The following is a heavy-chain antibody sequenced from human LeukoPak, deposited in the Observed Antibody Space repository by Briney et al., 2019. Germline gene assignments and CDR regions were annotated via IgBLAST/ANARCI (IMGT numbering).Heavy chain of an antibody. CDR1: GYTFTGYY. J-gene: IGHJ4*02. V-gene: IGHV1-2*04. D-gene: IGHD4-17*01. CDR3: AREKMTTVTTSLGY. CDR2: INPNSGGT. Sequence: ASVKVSCKASGYTFTGYYMHWVRQAPGQGLEWMGWINPNSGGTNYAQKFQGWVTMTRDTSISTAYMELSRLRSDDTAVYYCAREKMTTVTTSLGYWGQGTLVTVSS.